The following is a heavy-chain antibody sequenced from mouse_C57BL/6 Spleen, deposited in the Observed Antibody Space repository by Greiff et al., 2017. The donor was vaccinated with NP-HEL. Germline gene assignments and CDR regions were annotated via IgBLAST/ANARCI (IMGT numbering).Heavy chain of an antibody. J-gene: IGHJ1*03. V-gene: IGHV1-42*01. CDR2: INPSTGGT. D-gene: IGHD1-2*01. CDR1: GYSFTGYY. CDR3: ARSVVLLRQWYFDV. Sequence: VQLQQSGPELVKPGASVKISCKASGYSFTGYYMNWVKQSPEKSLEWIGEINPSTGGTTYNQKFKAKATLTVDKSSSTAYMQLKSLTSEDSAVYYCARSVVLLRQWYFDVWGTGTTVTVSS.